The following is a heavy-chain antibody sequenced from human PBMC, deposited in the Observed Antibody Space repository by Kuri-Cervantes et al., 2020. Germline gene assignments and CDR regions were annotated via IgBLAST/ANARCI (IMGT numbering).Heavy chain of an antibody. V-gene: IGHV3-33*01. CDR1: GFTFSSYG. Sequence: GESLKISCAASGFTFSSYGMHWVRQAPGKGLEWVAVIWYDGSNKYYADSVRGRFTISRDNAKNTLYLQMNSLRADDTAVYYCAREIYASAVYYFDLWGHGTPVTVSS. J-gene: IGHJ4*01. D-gene: IGHD3-10*01. CDR3: AREIYASAVYYFDL. CDR2: IWYDGSNK.